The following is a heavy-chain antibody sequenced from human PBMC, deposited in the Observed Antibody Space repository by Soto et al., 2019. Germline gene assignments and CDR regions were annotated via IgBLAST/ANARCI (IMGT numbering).Heavy chain of an antibody. CDR1: GVTFSGYA. J-gene: IGHJ4*02. CDR2: ISGSGGST. V-gene: IGHV3-23*01. D-gene: IGHD6-13*01. CDR3: AKRAAGTSFDY. Sequence: GGSLRLSCAASGVTFSGYAMIWVRQAPGKGLEWVSVISGSGGSTYYADSVKGRFTISRDNSKNTLYLQMNSLRAEDTAVYYCAKRAAGTSFDYWGQGTLVTVSS.